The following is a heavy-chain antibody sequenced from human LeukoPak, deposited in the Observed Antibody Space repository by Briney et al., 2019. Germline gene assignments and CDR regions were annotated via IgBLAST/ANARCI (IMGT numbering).Heavy chain of an antibody. CDR3: AKEGDSIAAAGSFDY. D-gene: IGHD6-13*01. V-gene: IGHV3-53*05. CDR1: GVTACSNY. Sequence: GGSLRHSCAASGVTACSNYMRWGRPAPEGGLEWVSVIYSGGSTYYADSVKGRFTISRDNSKNTLYLQMNSLRAEDTAVYYCAKEGDSIAAAGSFDYWGQGTLVTVSS. CDR2: IYSGGST. J-gene: IGHJ4*02.